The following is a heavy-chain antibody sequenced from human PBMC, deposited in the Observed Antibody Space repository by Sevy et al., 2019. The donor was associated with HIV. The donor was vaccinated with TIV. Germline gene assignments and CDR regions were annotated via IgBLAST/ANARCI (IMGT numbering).Heavy chain of an antibody. CDR1: GFTFSSYA. J-gene: IGHJ5*02. V-gene: IGHV3-23*01. CDR3: ACDIDEAGTVWFDP. CDR2: ISGSGGST. Sequence: GGSLRLSCAASGFTFSSYAMSWVRQAPGKGLEWVSAISGSGGSTYYADSVKGRFTISRDNSKNTLYLQMNSLRAEDTDVCYCACDIDEAGTVWFDPWGQGTLVTVSS. D-gene: IGHD6-13*01.